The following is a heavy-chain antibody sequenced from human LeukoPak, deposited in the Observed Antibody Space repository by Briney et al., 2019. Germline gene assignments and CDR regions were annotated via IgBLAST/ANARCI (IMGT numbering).Heavy chain of an antibody. V-gene: IGHV1-24*01. Sequence: ASVKVSCKVSGYTLTELSMHWVRQAPGKGLEWMGGFDPEDGETIYAQKFQGRVTMTEDTSTDTAYMELSSPRSEDTAVYYCATAGWSGSYFGDGQFDIGGQGTMVTVSS. D-gene: IGHD1-26*01. J-gene: IGHJ3*02. CDR2: FDPEDGET. CDR1: GYTLTELS. CDR3: ATAGWSGSYFGDGQFDI.